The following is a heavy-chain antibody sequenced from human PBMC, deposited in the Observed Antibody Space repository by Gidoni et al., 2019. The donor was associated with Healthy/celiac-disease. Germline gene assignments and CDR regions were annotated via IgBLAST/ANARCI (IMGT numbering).Heavy chain of an antibody. CDR3: ARHYDFWCMDV. CDR1: GFPLSTCGMC. Sequence: QVAFRKSGPALVKPKQTLTRTFTFSGFPLSTCGMCVGWIRQPPGKALEWLALIDRDDDNYYSTSLKTMLTISKDTSKNQVVLTMTNMDAVDTATYFCARHYDFWCMDVWGRGTTVTVSS. J-gene: IGHJ6*02. CDR2: IDRDDDN. V-gene: IGHV2-70*01. D-gene: IGHD3-3*01.